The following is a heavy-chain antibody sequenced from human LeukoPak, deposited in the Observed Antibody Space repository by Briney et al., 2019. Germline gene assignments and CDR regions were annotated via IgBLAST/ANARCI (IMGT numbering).Heavy chain of an antibody. Sequence: GASVKVSCKASGGTFSRYTISWVRQAPGQGLEWMGRIIPILGIANYAQKFQGRVTITADKSTSTAYMELSSLRSEDTAVYYCARDTLRSGYDYWGQGTLVTVSS. CDR2: IIPILGIA. V-gene: IGHV1-69*04. CDR3: ARDTLRSGYDY. CDR1: GGTFSRYT. D-gene: IGHD5-18*01. J-gene: IGHJ4*02.